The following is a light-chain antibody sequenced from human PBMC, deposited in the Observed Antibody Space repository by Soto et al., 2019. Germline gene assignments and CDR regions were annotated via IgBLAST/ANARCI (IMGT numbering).Light chain of an antibody. Sequence: EIVMTQSPATLSVSPGERATLSCRASQSVSSNLAWYQQKPGQAPRLVIHGSSTRATGIPARFSGSGSGTEFTLTISRLQSEDFAVYYCQQYNVWSTFGQGTKVEIK. CDR3: QQYNVWST. J-gene: IGKJ1*01. CDR2: GSS. V-gene: IGKV3-15*01. CDR1: QSVSSN.